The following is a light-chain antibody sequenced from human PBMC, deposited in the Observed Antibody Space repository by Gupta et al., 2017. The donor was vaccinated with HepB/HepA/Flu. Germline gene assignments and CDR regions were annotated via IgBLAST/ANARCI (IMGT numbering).Light chain of an antibody. V-gene: IGLV9-49*01. J-gene: IGLJ3*02. Sequence: QPVLTQPPSASAPLGASVTRTCTITSVYGNYRVDWYQQRPGKGPRFVMRVGTGGLVGSKGHGIPDRFSVLGSGLNPYPTIKNIQEEDEGDDHCWTDYGSSSDCVWVFGGGTKLTVL. CDR3: WTDYGSSSDCVWV. CDR1: SVYGNYR. CDR2: VGTGGLVG.